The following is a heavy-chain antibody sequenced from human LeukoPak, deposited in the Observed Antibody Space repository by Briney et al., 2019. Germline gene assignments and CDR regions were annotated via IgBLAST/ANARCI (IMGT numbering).Heavy chain of an antibody. Sequence: GASVKVSCKASGYTFTGYYMHWVRQAPGQGLEWMGWINPNSGGTNYAQKFQGRVTMTRDTSISTAYMELSRLRSDDTAVYYCVRSPVRFLEWCPFDYWGQGTLVTVSS. CDR2: INPNSGGT. CDR3: VRSPVRFLEWCPFDY. V-gene: IGHV1-2*02. CDR1: GYTFTGYY. J-gene: IGHJ4*02. D-gene: IGHD3-3*01.